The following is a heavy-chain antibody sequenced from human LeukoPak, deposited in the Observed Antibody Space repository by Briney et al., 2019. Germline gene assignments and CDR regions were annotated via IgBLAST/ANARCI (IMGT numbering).Heavy chain of an antibody. CDR2: MFSNDEK. V-gene: IGHV2-26*01. CDR1: GFSLRNARMG. Sequence: SGPVLVKPTETLTLICTVSGFSLRNARMGVRWIRQPPGKALEWLAHMFSNDEKSYSTSLKSRLTISKDTSKNQVVLTMTNMAPVDTGTYYCARIAYSSDWYWSFDYWDQGTLVTVSS. CDR3: ARIAYSSDWYWSFDY. D-gene: IGHD6-19*01. J-gene: IGHJ4*02.